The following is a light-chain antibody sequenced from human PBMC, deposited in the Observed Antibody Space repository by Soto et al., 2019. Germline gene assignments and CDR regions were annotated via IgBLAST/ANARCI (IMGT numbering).Light chain of an antibody. CDR3: QQHADWPLT. CDR1: QTISSN. V-gene: IGKV3-15*01. J-gene: IGKJ4*01. CDR2: GVS. Sequence: EIVMTQSPATLSVSPGERATLSCRASQTISSNLAWYQRKPGQAPRLLIYGVSTRATGIPARFSGSGSGTEFTLTISSLQSEDVAVYYCQQHADWPLTFGGGTKVEIK.